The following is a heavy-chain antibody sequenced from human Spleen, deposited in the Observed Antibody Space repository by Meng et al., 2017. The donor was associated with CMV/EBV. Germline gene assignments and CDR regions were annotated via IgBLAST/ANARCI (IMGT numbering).Heavy chain of an antibody. CDR1: GGTFSTYT. CDR2: VIPILNKA. D-gene: IGHD2-8*02. Sequence: SVKVSGKTSGGTFSTYTIAWLRQAPGQRLEWMGGVIPILNKAEYAQKFQGRVTITADKSTSTAYMGLNSLRSEDTAMYYCARDIAGGRFDPWGQGALVTVSS. J-gene: IGHJ5*02. V-gene: IGHV1-69*10. CDR3: ARDIAGGRFDP.